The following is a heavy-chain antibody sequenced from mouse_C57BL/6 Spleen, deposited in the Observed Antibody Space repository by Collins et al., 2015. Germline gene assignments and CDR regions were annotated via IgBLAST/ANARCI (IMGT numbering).Heavy chain of an antibody. D-gene: IGHD2-4*01. Sequence: QVQLQQPGAELVKPGASVKLSCKASGYTFTSYWMHWVKQRPGQGLEWIGMIHPNSGSTNYNEKFKSKATLTVDKSSSTAYMQLSSLTSEDSAVYYCARSRDTDDCLFAYWGQGTLVTVSA. J-gene: IGHJ3*01. CDR1: GYTFTSYW. V-gene: IGHV1-64*01. CDR2: IHPNSGST. CDR3: ARSRDTDDCLFAY.